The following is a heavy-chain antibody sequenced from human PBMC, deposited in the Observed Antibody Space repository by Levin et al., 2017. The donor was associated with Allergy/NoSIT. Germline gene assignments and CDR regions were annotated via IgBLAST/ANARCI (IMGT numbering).Heavy chain of an antibody. D-gene: IGHD3-3*01. CDR3: ATEYLLYRSGILISEITWNDP. CDR1: GGTFTSYG. CDR2: VIPALGLA. V-gene: IGHV1-69*04. Sequence: SVKVSCKASGGTFTSYGISWVRQAPGQGLEWMGRVIPALGLANYTQKFQGRVTITADKSTSTAYMELSSLKSEDTAVYYCATEYLLYRSGILISEITWNDPWGQGTPVTVSS. J-gene: IGHJ5*02.